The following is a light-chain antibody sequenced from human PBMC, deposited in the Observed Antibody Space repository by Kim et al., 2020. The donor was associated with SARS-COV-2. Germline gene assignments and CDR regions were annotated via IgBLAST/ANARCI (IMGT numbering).Light chain of an antibody. V-gene: IGKV4-1*01. J-gene: IGKJ2*01. CDR3: QQYYSTPYT. Sequence: RATINCKSSQSVLYSSNNQNYLAWYQQKPGQPPTLLIYWASTREYGVPVRFSGSGSGTDFTLTISSLQAEDVAVYYCQQYYSTPYTFGQGTKLEI. CDR2: WAS. CDR1: QSVLYSSNNQNY.